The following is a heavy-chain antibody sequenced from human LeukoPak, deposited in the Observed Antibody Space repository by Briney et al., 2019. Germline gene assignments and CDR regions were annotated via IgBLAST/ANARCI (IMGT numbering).Heavy chain of an antibody. D-gene: IGHD1-1*01. J-gene: IGHJ4*02. V-gene: IGHV3-23*01. Sequence: GGSLRLSCAASGFTFSSYAMSWVRQAPGKGLEWVSAISGSGGSTYYADSVKGRFTISRDNSKNTLYLQMNSLRAEDTAVYYCARDQNNWNEKDYWGQGTLVTVSS. CDR1: GFTFSSYA. CDR2: ISGSGGST. CDR3: ARDQNNWNEKDY.